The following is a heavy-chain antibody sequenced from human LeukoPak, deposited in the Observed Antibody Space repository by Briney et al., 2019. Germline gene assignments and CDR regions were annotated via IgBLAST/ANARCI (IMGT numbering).Heavy chain of an antibody. CDR2: ISSRGTTM. J-gene: IGHJ4*02. D-gene: IGHD5-12*01. V-gene: IGHV3-48*03. CDR1: GFGIKIYE. CDR3: ARENVNGYHSFDF. Sequence: GGSLRLSCEASGFGIKIYEINWVRQAPGKALEWVSYISSRGTTMYYADSVKGRFTVSRDNAENSVYLQMNSVKAEDTAVYYCARENVNGYHSFDFWGQGTLVAVSS.